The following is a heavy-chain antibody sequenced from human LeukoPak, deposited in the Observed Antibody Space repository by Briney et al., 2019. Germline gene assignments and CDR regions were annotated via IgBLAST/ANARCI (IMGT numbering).Heavy chain of an antibody. CDR1: GFTFTTYW. V-gene: IGHV3-7*01. D-gene: IGHD3-10*01. J-gene: IGHJ5*02. CDR2: IKQDGTEK. CDR3: ARRRGYYYNNWFDP. Sequence: GGSLGLSCAASGFTFTTYWMSWVRQAPGKGLEWVANIKQDGTEKYYVDSVKGRFTISRDNAKNSLYLQMNSLRVEDTAVYYCARRRGYYYNNWFDPWGQGTLVTVSS.